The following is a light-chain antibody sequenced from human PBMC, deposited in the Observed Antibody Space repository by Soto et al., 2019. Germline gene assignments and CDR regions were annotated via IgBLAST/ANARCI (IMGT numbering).Light chain of an antibody. CDR3: AAWDDILNGYV. Sequence: QSVLTQPPSASGTPGQRVTISCSGSSSNIGSNTVNWYQQFPGTAPKLVIYSNNQRPSGVPDRFSGSKSGTSASLAISGPQSEDEADYYCAAWDDILNGYVFGTGTKVTVL. CDR1: SSNIGSNT. J-gene: IGLJ1*01. CDR2: SNN. V-gene: IGLV1-44*01.